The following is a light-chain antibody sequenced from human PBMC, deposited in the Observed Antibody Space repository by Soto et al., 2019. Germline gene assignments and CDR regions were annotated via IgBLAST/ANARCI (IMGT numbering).Light chain of an antibody. V-gene: IGKV3-15*01. CDR1: RSVSSN. Sequence: EIVMTQSPATLSVSPGERATLSCRASRSVSSNLAWYQQKPGQAPRLLMYGASTRATGIPARFSGSGSGTEFTLTISSLQAEDCAVYYCQQYNNWPPYTFGQGTKREIK. J-gene: IGKJ2*01. CDR2: GAS. CDR3: QQYNNWPPYT.